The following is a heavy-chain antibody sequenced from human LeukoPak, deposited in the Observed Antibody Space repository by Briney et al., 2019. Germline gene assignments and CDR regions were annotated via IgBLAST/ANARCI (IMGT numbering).Heavy chain of an antibody. D-gene: IGHD3-22*01. Sequence: SETLSLTCTVSGGSVSSGSYYWSWIRQPPGKGLEWIGYIYYSGSTNYNPSLKSRVTISVDTSKNQFSLKLSSVTAADTAVYYCARETYYYDSSGYCYYYYGMDVWGQGTTVTVS. V-gene: IGHV4-61*01. J-gene: IGHJ6*02. CDR3: ARETYYYDSSGYCYYYYGMDV. CDR2: IYYSGST. CDR1: GGSVSSGSYY.